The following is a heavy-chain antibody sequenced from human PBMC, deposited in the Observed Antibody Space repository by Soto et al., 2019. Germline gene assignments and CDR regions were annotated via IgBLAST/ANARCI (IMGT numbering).Heavy chain of an antibody. CDR2: INAGNGNT. CDR3: ARDMGFGLSDY. Sequence: QGQLVQSGAEVKKPGASVKVSCKASGYTVTSYAMKWVRQAPGQRREWMGWINAGNGNTKHSQKFEGRVTITRDTSASTAYMELSSLRSEDTAVYYCARDMGFGLSDYWGQGTLVTVSS. D-gene: IGHD3-10*01. CDR1: GYTVTSYA. V-gene: IGHV1-3*01. J-gene: IGHJ4*02.